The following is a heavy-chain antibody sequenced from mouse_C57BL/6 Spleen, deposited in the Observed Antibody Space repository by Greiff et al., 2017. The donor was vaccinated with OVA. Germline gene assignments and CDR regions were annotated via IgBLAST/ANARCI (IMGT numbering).Heavy chain of an antibody. Sequence: VQLQQPGAELVKPGASVKLSCKASGYTFTSYWMHWVKQRPGQGLEWIGMIYPNSGSTNYNEKFKSKATLTVDKSSSTAYMQLSSLTSEDSAVYYCARGDYSSSYRPFDYWGQGTTLTVSS. J-gene: IGHJ2*01. CDR2: IYPNSGST. D-gene: IGHD1-1*01. V-gene: IGHV1-64*01. CDR1: GYTFTSYW. CDR3: ARGDYSSSYRPFDY.